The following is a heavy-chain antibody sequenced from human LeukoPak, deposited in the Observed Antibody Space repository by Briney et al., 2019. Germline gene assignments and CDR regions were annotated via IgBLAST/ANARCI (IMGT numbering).Heavy chain of an antibody. CDR2: ISYDGSNK. Sequence: PGGSLRLSCAASGFTFSSYAMHWVRQAPGKGLEWVAVISYDGSNKYYADSVKGRFTISRDNSKNTLYLQMNSLRAEDTAVYYCVREPRIAAAEFAFDIWGQGTMVTVSS. CDR3: VREPRIAAAEFAFDI. CDR1: GFTFSSYA. J-gene: IGHJ3*02. V-gene: IGHV3-30-3*01. D-gene: IGHD6-13*01.